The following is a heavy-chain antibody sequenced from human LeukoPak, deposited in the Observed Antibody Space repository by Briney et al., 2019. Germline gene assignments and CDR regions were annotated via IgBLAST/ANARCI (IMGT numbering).Heavy chain of an antibody. Sequence: GVSLRLSCAASGFTFSSYSMIWVRQAPGAGLEDVSAISSNGGSTYYADSVKGRFTISRDNSKNTLYLQMSSLRAEDTAVYYCVKQHYDSSGPAGFDYWGQGTLVTVSS. CDR3: VKQHYDSSGPAGFDY. D-gene: IGHD3-22*01. J-gene: IGHJ4*02. CDR2: ISSNGGST. CDR1: GFTFSSYS. V-gene: IGHV3-64D*06.